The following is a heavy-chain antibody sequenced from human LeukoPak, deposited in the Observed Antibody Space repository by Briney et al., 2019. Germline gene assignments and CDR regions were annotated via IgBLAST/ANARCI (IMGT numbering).Heavy chain of an antibody. J-gene: IGHJ4*02. CDR3: ARGVYIAAAQYGY. V-gene: IGHV4-59*01. CDR2: IYYSGSA. D-gene: IGHD6-13*01. CDR1: GGSISSYY. Sequence: SETLSLTCTVSGGSISSYYWSWIRQPPGKGLEWIGYIYYSGSANYNPSLKSRVTISVDTSKNQFSLKLGSVTAADTAVYYCARGVYIAAAQYGYWGRGTLVTVSS.